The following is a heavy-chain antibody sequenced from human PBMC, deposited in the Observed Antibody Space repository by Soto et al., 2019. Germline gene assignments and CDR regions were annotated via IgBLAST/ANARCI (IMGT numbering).Heavy chain of an antibody. CDR3: ARDYDVNTAVDYWYFDL. D-gene: IGHD5-18*01. Sequence: QVQLQESGPRLVTPSETLTLTCSLSGGSITNHYWGWIRQLPGKGLEFIGRIYPSGRAHYNPSLQSRVTRSVDTSKNQFSLKVNSVTAADTAIYYCARDYDVNTAVDYWYFDLWGRGTLVTVSS. CDR2: IYPSGRA. J-gene: IGHJ2*01. CDR1: GGSITNHY. V-gene: IGHV4-4*07.